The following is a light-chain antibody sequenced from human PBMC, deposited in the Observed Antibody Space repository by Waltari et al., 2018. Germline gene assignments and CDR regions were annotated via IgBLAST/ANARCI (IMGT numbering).Light chain of an antibody. V-gene: IGKV1-27*01. J-gene: IGKJ5*01. CDR3: QNYNSASIT. Sequence: DIQMTQSPSSLSASVGDRVTITCRASQGITNSLAWYQQKPGKVPKVLIYATFTLQSGVPSRFSGSGSGTDFTLTISNLQPEDVATYYCQNYNSASITFGQGTRLEIK. CDR1: QGITNS. CDR2: ATF.